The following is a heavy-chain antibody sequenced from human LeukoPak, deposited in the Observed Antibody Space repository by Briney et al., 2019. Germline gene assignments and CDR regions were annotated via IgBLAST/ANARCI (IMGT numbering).Heavy chain of an antibody. J-gene: IGHJ3*02. CDR2: ISGSDGST. CDR3: AKDRTMIVVATGDAFDI. Sequence: GGSLRLSCAASGFTVSSNYMSWVRQAPGKGLEWVSAISGSDGSTYYADSVKGRFTISRDNSKNTLYLQMNSLRAEDTAVYYCAKDRTMIVVATGDAFDIWGQGTMVTVSS. V-gene: IGHV3-23*01. CDR1: GFTVSSNY. D-gene: IGHD3-22*01.